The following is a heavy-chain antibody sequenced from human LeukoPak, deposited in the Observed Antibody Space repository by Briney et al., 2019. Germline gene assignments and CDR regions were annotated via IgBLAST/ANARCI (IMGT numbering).Heavy chain of an antibody. CDR2: ISGSGGST. V-gene: IGHV3-23*01. J-gene: IGHJ3*02. CDR1: GFTFSSYA. CDR3: ANTDRTCAFDI. Sequence: GGSLRLSCAASGFTFSSYAMSWVRQAPGHGLEWGSSISGSGGSTYYAESVRGRFTISRDNSKDTLYLHMNSLRAEDTAVYYCANTDRTCAFDIWGQGTMVTVSS. D-gene: IGHD3-22*01.